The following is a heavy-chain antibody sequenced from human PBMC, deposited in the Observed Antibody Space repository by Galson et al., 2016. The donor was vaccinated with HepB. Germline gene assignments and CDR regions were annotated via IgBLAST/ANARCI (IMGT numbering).Heavy chain of an antibody. CDR1: GFTFSSYA. J-gene: IGHJ6*02. D-gene: IGHD3-10*01. CDR3: AKDRLPSFGELLFTQYYYGLDV. V-gene: IGHV3-23*01. CDR2: ITGDGSST. Sequence: SLRLSCAVSGFTFSSYAMTWVRQAPGKGLEWVSVITGDGSSTYYADSLKGRFTISRDNSKNTLYLQPNSLRAEDTALYYCAKDRLPSFGELLFTQYYYGLDVWGQGAVVTVSS.